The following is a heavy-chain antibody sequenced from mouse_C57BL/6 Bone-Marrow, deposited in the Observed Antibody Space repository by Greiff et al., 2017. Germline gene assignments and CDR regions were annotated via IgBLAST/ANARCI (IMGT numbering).Heavy chain of an antibody. D-gene: IGHD2-3*01. Sequence: QVQLQESGPGLVQPSQSLSITCTVSGFSLTSYGVHWVRQSPGKGLEWLGVIWSGGSTDYNAALMSRLSITKDNSKSQVICKMNSVEADDTARYDWAGGYYWFAYWGQGTLVTVSA. CDR3: AGGYYWFAY. V-gene: IGHV2-5*01. CDR2: IWSGGST. J-gene: IGHJ3*01. CDR1: GFSLTSYG.